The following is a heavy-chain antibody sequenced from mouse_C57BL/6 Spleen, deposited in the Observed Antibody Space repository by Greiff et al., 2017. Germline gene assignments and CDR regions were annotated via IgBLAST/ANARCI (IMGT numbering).Heavy chain of an antibody. J-gene: IGHJ2*01. Sequence: VQGVESGAELVRPGTSVKVSCKASGYAFSNYLLEWVKQRPGKGLEWIGVINPGSGGMNYNEKVKGKATRTAHISSSTAYMQLSRLTSVDTSIYFCARGVPYYFDYWGQGTTLTVSS. V-gene: IGHV1-54*01. CDR3: ARGVPYYFDY. CDR2: INPGSGGM. CDR1: GYAFSNYL.